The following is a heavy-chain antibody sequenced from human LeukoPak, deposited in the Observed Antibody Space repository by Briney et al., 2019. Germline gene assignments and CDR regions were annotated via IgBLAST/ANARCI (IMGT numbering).Heavy chain of an antibody. J-gene: IGHJ4*02. V-gene: IGHV3-66*02. CDR1: GFTVSSNY. CDR2: IYSSGNT. CDR3: ARRRSSSWGIDY. Sequence: GGSLRLSCAASGFTVSSNYMSWVRQAPGKGLEWVSVIYSSGNTYYADSVKDRFTISRDNSKNTMYLQMNSLRTEDTAVYYCARRRSSSWGIDYWGQGTLATVSS. D-gene: IGHD6-13*01.